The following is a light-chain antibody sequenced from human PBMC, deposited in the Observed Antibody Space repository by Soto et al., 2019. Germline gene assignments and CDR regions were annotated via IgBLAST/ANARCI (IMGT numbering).Light chain of an antibody. J-gene: IGLJ2*01. V-gene: IGLV2-23*01. CDR2: ENI. CDR3: CSYAGNRIFI. Sequence: HSVLTQPASVSGSPGQSITISCIGTSSDVGAYDLVAWYQQHPGTAPRLLLYENIRRPSTITSRFSGSKSGNTASLTISGLRAEYEDTYHFCSYAGNRIFIFGGGTKITV. CDR1: SSDVGAYDL.